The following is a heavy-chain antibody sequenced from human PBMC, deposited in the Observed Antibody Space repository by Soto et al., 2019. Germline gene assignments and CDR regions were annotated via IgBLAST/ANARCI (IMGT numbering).Heavy chain of an antibody. CDR2: ISWNSGSI. J-gene: IGHJ4*02. D-gene: IGHD3-10*01. CDR1: GFTFDDYA. V-gene: IGHV3-9*01. CDR3: AKSRSRYYYGSGSYYNNFDY. Sequence: GGSLRLSCAASGFTFDDYAMHWVRQAPGKGLEWVSGISWNSGSIGYADSVKGRFTISRHNAKNSLYLQMNSLRAEDTALYYCAKSRSRYYYGSGSYYNNFDYWGQGTLVTVSS.